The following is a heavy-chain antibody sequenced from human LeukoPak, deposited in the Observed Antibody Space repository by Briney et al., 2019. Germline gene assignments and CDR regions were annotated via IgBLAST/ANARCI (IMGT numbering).Heavy chain of an antibody. CDR1: GGSFSGYY. D-gene: IGHD2-15*01. J-gene: IGHJ4*02. CDR3: ARATYCSGDSCYSGIFDY. Sequence: SETLSLTCAVYGGSFSGYYWSWIRQPPGKGLEWIGEINHSGSTNYNPSLKSRVTISEDTSKKQFSLKMRSVTAADTAVYYCARATYCSGDSCYSGIFDYWGQGTLVTVSS. V-gene: IGHV4-34*01. CDR2: INHSGST.